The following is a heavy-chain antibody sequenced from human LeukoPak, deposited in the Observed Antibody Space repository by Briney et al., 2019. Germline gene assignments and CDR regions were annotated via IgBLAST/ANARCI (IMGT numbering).Heavy chain of an antibody. V-gene: IGHV1-18*01. CDR3: ARDDYGGNSGSFDI. Sequence: ASVKVSCKASGSTFTSYGISWVRQAPGQGLEWMGWISAYNGNTNYAQKLQGRVTMTTDTSTSTAYMELRSLRSDDTAVYYCARDDYGGNSGSFDIWGQGTMVTVSS. CDR1: GSTFTSYG. J-gene: IGHJ3*02. CDR2: ISAYNGNT. D-gene: IGHD4-23*01.